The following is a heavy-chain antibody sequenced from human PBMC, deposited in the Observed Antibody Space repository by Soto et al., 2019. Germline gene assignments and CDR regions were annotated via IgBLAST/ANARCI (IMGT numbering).Heavy chain of an antibody. CDR2: INPNSGGT. J-gene: IGHJ4*02. V-gene: IGHV1-2*02. D-gene: IGHD5-12*01. CDR3: ARALGYSGYDLGY. CDR1: GYTFTGCY. Sequence: GASVKVSCKASGYTFTGCYMHCVRQAPGQGLEWMGWINPNSGGTNYAQKFQGRVTMTRDTSISTAYMELSRLGSDDTAVYYCARALGYSGYDLGYWGQETLVTVSS.